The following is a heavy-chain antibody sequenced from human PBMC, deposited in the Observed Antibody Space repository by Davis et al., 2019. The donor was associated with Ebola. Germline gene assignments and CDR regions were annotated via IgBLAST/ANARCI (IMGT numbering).Heavy chain of an antibody. CDR2: LSYDGSHT. CDR1: GFSLGTYG. Sequence: SLITPCPALGFSLGTYGMHWVRQAPGKGLEWVQNLSYDGSHTSSIDSVKGRFTISRDNSKNTLYLQMNSLRVEDTAVYFCAKESCPNSGPYCTYFDVWGQGTQVTVSS. CDR3: AKESCPNSGPYCTYFDV. V-gene: IGHV3-30*18. J-gene: IGHJ4*02. D-gene: IGHD3-10*01.